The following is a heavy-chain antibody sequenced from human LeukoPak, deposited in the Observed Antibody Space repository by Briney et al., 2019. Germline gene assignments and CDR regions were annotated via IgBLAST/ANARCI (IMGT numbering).Heavy chain of an antibody. V-gene: IGHV5-51*01. J-gene: IGHJ6*03. D-gene: IGHD3-10*01. CDR1: GCGFTSYC. Sequence: GGALKISSRGSGCGFTSYCIGWGGRMPGKGGEGMGIIYRGDSDSRYSASFQVQVTISADKCIRSAYLQWSSLKASDTAMYYCARHETYYYGSGSYLSYYYYYMDVWGKGTTVTVSS. CDR3: ARHETYYYGSGSYLSYYYYYMDV. CDR2: IYRGDSDS.